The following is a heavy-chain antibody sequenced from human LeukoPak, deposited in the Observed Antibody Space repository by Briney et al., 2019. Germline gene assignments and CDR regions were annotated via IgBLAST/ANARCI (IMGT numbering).Heavy chain of an antibody. CDR3: ARDKQLLVVLDY. CDR1: GYTFTSYY. Sequence: ASVKVSCKASGYTFTSYYMHWVRRAPGQGLEWMGIINPSGGSTSYAQKCQGRVTMTRDTSTSTVYMELSSLISEDTAVYYCARDKQLLVVLDYWGQGTLVTVSS. D-gene: IGHD6-6*01. CDR2: INPSGGST. J-gene: IGHJ4*02. V-gene: IGHV1-46*01.